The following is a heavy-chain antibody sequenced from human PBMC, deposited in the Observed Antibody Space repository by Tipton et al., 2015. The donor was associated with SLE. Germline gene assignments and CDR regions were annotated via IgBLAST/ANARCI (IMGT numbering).Heavy chain of an antibody. J-gene: IGHJ3*02. Sequence: TLSLTCAVYGGSISSHYWSWIRQPPGKGLEWNGYIYYSGSTNYNPSLKSRVTISVDTSKNQFSLKLSSVTAADTAVYYCARDWRTHYYDSSGYFHDAFDIWGQGTMVTVSS. D-gene: IGHD3-22*01. CDR3: ARDWRTHYYDSSGYFHDAFDI. V-gene: IGHV4-59*11. CDR1: GGSISSHY. CDR2: IYYSGST.